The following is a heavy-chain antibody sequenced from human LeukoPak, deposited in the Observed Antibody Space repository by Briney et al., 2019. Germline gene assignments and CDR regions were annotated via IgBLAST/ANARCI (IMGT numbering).Heavy chain of an antibody. V-gene: IGHV3-30*18. CDR2: ISYDGSNK. D-gene: IGHD3-22*01. CDR3: AKDSSTRRVVVITTFWFDP. CDR1: GFTFSSYG. Sequence: PGGSLRLSCAASGFTFSSYGMHWVRQAPGKGLEWVAVISYDGSNKYYADSVKGRFTISRDNSKNTLYLQMNSLRAEDTAVYYCAKDSSTRRVVVITTFWFDPWGQGTLVTVSS. J-gene: IGHJ5*02.